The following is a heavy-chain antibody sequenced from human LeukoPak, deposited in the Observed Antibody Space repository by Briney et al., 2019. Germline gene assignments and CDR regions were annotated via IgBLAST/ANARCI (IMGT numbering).Heavy chain of an antibody. CDR3: ARDCSGGRCYSGAFDI. CDR2: IYSGDGT. D-gene: IGHD2-15*01. Sequence: GGSLRLSCAASGFTVSSNYMSWVRQAPGKGLEWVSLIYSGDGTYYADSVKGRFTISRDNSKNTLYLQMNSLRAEDTAVYYCARDCSGGRCYSGAFDIWGQGTMVTVSS. CDR1: GFTVSSNY. J-gene: IGHJ3*02. V-gene: IGHV3-66*01.